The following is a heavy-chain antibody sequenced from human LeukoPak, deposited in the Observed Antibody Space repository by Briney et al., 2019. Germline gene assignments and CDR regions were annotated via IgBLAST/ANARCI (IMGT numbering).Heavy chain of an antibody. CDR2: IYTSRST. V-gene: IGHV4-61*02. D-gene: IGHD6-6*01. J-gene: IGHJ4*02. CDR1: GGSISSGSYY. Sequence: SQTLSLTCTVSGGSISSGSYYWIWIRQPAGKGLEWIGRIYTSRSTNYHPSLKIRLTISLDTSKNQFSLKLSSVTATDTAVYYWARAYSSSFAPFDYWGQGTLVTVSS. CDR3: ARAYSSSFAPFDY.